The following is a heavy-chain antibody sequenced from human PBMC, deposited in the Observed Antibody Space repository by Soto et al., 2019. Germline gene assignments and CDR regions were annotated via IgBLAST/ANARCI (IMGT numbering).Heavy chain of an antibody. J-gene: IGHJ4*02. CDR1: GYTFTSYF. CDR3: ARDLGPGTDY. Sequence: ASVKVSCKASGYTFTSYFMHWVRQAPGQGLEWMGITNPSGGSTSYAQKFQGRVTMTRDTSTSTVYMEVSSLRSEDTAVYYCARDLGPGTDYWGQGTLVTVSS. CDR2: TNPSGGST. D-gene: IGHD1-1*01. V-gene: IGHV1-46*01.